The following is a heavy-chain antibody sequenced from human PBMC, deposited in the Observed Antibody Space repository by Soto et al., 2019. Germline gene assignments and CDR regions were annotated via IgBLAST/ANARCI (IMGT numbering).Heavy chain of an antibody. J-gene: IGHJ4*02. D-gene: IGHD4-17*01. V-gene: IGHV1-3*01. CDR1: GYTFTSYA. CDR3: ARERGDYGGNHFDY. Sequence: QVQLVQSGAEVKKPGASVKVSCKASGYTFTSYAMHWVRQAPGQRLEWMGWINAGNGNTKYSQKFQGRVTITRDTSASTAYMELSSLRSEDTAVYYWARERGDYGGNHFDYWGQGTLVTVSS. CDR2: INAGNGNT.